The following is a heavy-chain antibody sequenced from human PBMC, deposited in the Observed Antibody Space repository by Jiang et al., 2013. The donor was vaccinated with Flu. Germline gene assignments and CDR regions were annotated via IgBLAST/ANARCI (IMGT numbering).Heavy chain of an antibody. V-gene: IGHV6-1*01. Sequence: QTLSLTCGISGDSVSSNSAVWNWIRQSPSRGLEWLGRTYYRSKWSNDYAVSVKSRITINSDTSKNQFSLQLNSVTPEDTAVYYCARATFSGTVISYYFDYWGQGTLVTVSS. CDR2: TYYRSKWSN. CDR1: GDSVSSNSAV. D-gene: IGHD1-1*01. J-gene: IGHJ4*02. CDR3: ARATFSGTVISYYFDY.